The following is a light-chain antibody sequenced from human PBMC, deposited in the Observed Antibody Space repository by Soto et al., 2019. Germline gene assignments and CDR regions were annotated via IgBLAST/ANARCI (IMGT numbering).Light chain of an antibody. J-gene: IGKJ4*01. V-gene: IGKV3-11*01. CDR3: QQRSNWPLT. CDR1: QSVSSY. Sequence: EIVLTQSTATLSLSPGDRATLSCSASQSVSSYLAWYQQKPGQAPRLLIYDASNRATGIPARFSGSGSGTDFTLTISSLEPEDFAVYYCQQRSNWPLTFGGGTKVEIK. CDR2: DAS.